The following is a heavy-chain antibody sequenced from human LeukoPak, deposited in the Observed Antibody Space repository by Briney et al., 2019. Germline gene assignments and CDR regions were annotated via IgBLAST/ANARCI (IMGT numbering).Heavy chain of an antibody. V-gene: IGHV3-21*04. CDR1: GFTFSSYT. J-gene: IGHJ4*02. Sequence: PGGSLRLSCAASGFTFSSYTMNWVRQAPGKGLEWVSSIRSSGSYVYYADSVKGRFTISRDNAENSLYLQMNSLRAEDTAVYYCATHLLYGSGSYYSYWGQGTLVTVSS. CDR3: ATHLLYGSGSYYSY. CDR2: IRSSGSYV. D-gene: IGHD3-10*01.